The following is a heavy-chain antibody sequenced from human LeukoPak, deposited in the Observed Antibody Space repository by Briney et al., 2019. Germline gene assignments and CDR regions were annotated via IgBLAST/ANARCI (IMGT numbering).Heavy chain of an antibody. CDR3: AKDLSIAVAGTFDY. CDR2: ISYDGSNK. Sequence: GRSLRLSCAASGFTFSSYAMRWVRQAPGKGLEWVAVISYDGSNKYYADSVKGRFTISRDNSKNTLYLQMNSLRAEDTALYYCAKDLSIAVAGTFDYWGQGTLVTVSS. J-gene: IGHJ4*02. D-gene: IGHD6-19*01. V-gene: IGHV3-30*04. CDR1: GFTFSSYA.